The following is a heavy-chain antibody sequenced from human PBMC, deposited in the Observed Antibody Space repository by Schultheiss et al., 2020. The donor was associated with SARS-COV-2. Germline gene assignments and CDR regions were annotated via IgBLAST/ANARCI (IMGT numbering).Heavy chain of an antibody. D-gene: IGHD3-10*01. CDR3: ARERGLWGMDV. CDR2: ISSSSSYI. CDR1: GFTFSSYS. J-gene: IGHJ6*02. V-gene: IGHV3-21*01. Sequence: GGSLRLSCAASGFTFSSYSMNWVRQAPGKGLEWVSSISSSSSYINYADSVKGRFTISRDNAKNSLYLQMNSLRAEDTAVYYCARERGLWGMDVWGQGTTVTVSS.